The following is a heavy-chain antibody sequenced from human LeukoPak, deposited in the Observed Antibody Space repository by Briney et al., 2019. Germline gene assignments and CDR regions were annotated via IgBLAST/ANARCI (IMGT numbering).Heavy chain of an antibody. CDR1: GYTFTSYD. D-gene: IGHD2-2*02. CDR3: ARGPYPYQLLYRGDDWFDP. CDR2: MNPNSGNT. Sequence: ASVKVSCKASGYTFTSYDINWVRQATGQGLEWMGWMNPNSGNTGYAQKFQGRVTMTRNTSISTAYMELGSLRSEDTAVYYCARGPYPYQLLYRGDDWFDPWGQGTLVTVSS. V-gene: IGHV1-8*01. J-gene: IGHJ5*02.